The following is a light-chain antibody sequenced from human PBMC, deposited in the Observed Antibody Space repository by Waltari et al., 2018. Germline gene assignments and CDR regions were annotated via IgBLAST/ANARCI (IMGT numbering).Light chain of an antibody. Sequence: EIAVTQSPDSLSVTLGERAHINLKPRLSILHSPENKNQLSWYQQKPGQSPKLLIYGASTRESGVSDRFSGSGSGTDFTLTISSLQTEDVAVYYCQQYDSSPFTFGPGTKLDIK. CDR2: GAS. CDR3: QQYDSSPFT. CDR1: LSILHSPENKNQ. V-gene: IGKV4-1*01. J-gene: IGKJ3*01.